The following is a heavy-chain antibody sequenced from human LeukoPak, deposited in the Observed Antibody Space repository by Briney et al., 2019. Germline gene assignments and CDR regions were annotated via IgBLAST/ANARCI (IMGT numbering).Heavy chain of an antibody. CDR3: ARAETYSSGWYDPFFDY. V-gene: IGHV4-34*01. CDR1: GFTFSNYW. J-gene: IGHJ4*02. D-gene: IGHD6-19*01. CDR2: INHSGST. Sequence: GSLRLSCAASGFTFSNYWMNWVRQPPGKGLEWIGEINHSGSTNYNPSLKSRVTISVDTSKNQFSLKLRSVTAADTAVYHCARAETYSSGWYDPFFDYWGQGTLVTVST.